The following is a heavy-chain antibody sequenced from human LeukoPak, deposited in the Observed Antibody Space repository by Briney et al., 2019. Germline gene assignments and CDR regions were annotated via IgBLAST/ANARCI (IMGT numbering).Heavy chain of an antibody. CDR3: AKSGDQITFDY. V-gene: IGHV3-30*18. D-gene: IGHD7-27*01. CDR1: GYTSSSYD. J-gene: IGHJ4*02. Sequence: GGSLRLSCAASGYTSSSYDMHWVRQAPGKGLEWVAVISYDGSNKYNADSVKGRFTISRDDSKNTLYLQMNSLRPEYTAVYFCAKSGDQITFDYWGQGTLVTVSS. CDR2: ISYDGSNK.